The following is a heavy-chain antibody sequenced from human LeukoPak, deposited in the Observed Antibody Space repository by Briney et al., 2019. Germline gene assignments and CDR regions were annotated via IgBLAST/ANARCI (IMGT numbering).Heavy chain of an antibody. CDR2: INPSPGST. J-gene: IGHJ4*02. V-gene: IGHV1-46*01. D-gene: IGHD6-19*01. CDR1: GYTFTNYY. Sequence: ASVKVSCKASGYTFTNYYMHWVRQAPGQGLEWMGIINPSPGSTGYAQKFQGRVTLTRDTSTSTVYMELSSLRSEDTAVYYCARERWGYSSGWYLVYFDYWGQGTLVTVSS. CDR3: ARERWGYSSGWYLVYFDY.